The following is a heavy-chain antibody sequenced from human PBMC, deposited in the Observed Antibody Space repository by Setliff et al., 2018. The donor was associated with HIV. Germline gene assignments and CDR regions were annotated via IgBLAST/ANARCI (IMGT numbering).Heavy chain of an antibody. J-gene: IGHJ4*02. Sequence: ASVKVSCKASGYTFTGYYIHWVRQAPGQGREWMGWINPNSGDTNYAQRFRGRVTMTRDTSISTAYMELSRLRSDDTAVFYCARAPGPPWIQLWLTYFDYWGRGTLVTGSA. CDR2: INPNSGDT. CDR3: ARAPGPPWIQLWLTYFDY. CDR1: GYTFTGYY. V-gene: IGHV1-2*02. D-gene: IGHD5-18*01.